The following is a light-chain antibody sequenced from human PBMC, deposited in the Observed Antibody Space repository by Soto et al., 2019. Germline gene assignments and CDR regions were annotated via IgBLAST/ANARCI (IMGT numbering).Light chain of an antibody. CDR2: RNN. J-gene: IGLJ1*01. CDR1: SSNIGSNY. V-gene: IGLV1-47*01. CDR3: AAWDDSLSGSYV. Sequence: QSVLTQPPSASGTPGQRVTISCSGSSSNIGSNYEYWYQQLPGTAPKLLIYRNNQRPSGVPDRFSVSKSGTSASLAISGLRSEDEADYYCAAWDDSLSGSYVFGTGTKLTVL.